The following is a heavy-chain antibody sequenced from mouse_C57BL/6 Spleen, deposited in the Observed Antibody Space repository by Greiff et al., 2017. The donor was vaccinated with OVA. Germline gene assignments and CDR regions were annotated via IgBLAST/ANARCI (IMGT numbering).Heavy chain of an antibody. D-gene: IGHD1-1*01. J-gene: IGHJ2*01. CDR2: INPSTGGT. CDR3: AISSYFDY. Sequence: VQLQQSGPELVKPGASVMISCKASGYSFTGYYMNWVKQSPEKSLEWIGEINPSTGGTTYNQKFKAKATLTVDKSSSTAYMQLKSLTSEDSAVYYCAISSYFDYWGQGTTLTVSS. CDR1: GYSFTGYY. V-gene: IGHV1-42*01.